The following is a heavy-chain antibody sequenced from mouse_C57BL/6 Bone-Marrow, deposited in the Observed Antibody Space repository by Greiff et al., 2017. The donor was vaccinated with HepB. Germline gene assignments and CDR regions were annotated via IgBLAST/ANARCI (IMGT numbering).Heavy chain of an antibody. CDR2: IHPSDSDT. J-gene: IGHJ3*01. V-gene: IGHV1-74*01. D-gene: IGHD3-1*01. CDR3: AISGYPFAY. Sequence: QVHVKQPGAELVKPGASVKVSCKASGYTFTSYWMHWVKQRPGQGLEWIGRIHPSDSDTNYNQKFKGKATLTVDKSSSTAYMQLSSLTSEDSAVYYCAISGYPFAYWGQGTLVTVSA. CDR1: GYTFTSYW.